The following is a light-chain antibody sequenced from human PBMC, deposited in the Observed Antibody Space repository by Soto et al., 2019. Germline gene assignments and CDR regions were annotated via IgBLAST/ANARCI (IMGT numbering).Light chain of an antibody. V-gene: IGLV1-40*01. CDR1: SSNIGAEYD. Sequence: QSVLTQPPSVSGAPGQRVAISGTGSSSNIGAEYDVHWYQQLPGTAPKRLIYGDNNRPSGVPDRVSGSKTVTSASLAITGLQPEDEADYYCQSYDSSLTTFVFGTGTKVTVL. CDR3: QSYDSSLTTFV. CDR2: GDN. J-gene: IGLJ1*01.